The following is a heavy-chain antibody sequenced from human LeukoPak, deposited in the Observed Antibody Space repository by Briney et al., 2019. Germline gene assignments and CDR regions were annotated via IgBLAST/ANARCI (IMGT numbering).Heavy chain of an antibody. V-gene: IGHV3-30-3*01. CDR3: ARDRYRVAPAAITDY. CDR1: GFTFSSYA. D-gene: IGHD2-2*01. J-gene: IGHJ4*02. Sequence: GGSLRLSCAASGFTFSSYAMHWVRQAPGKGLEWVAVISYDGSNKYYADSVKGRFIISRDNSKNTLYLQMNSLRAEDTAVYYCARDRYRVAPAAITDYWGQGTLVTVSS. CDR2: ISYDGSNK.